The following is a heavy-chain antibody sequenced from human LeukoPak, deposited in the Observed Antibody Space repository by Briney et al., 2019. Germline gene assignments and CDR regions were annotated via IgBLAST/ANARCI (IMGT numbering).Heavy chain of an antibody. CDR1: GDSMRSYY. Sequence: SETLSLTCTVSGDSMRSYYWNWIRQPPGKGLEWIGYIYYSGTTKYHPSLKSRVTISVDTSNNQFSLELRSVTAADTAVYYCARERDYYYGVDVWGQGTTVIVSS. CDR2: IYYSGTT. CDR3: ARERDYYYGVDV. V-gene: IGHV4-59*01. J-gene: IGHJ6*02.